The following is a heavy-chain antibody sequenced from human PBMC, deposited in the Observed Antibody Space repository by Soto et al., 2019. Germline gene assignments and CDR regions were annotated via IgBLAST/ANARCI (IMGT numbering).Heavy chain of an antibody. Sequence: GGSLRLSCAVSGFTFSQYGMHWVRQAPGKGLEWVAVIWYDGSLKYYGDSVKGRFTISRDNSMNTLYLQMNSLRAEDTAVYYCARINLPTNVPGILSLDYWGQGTLVTVSS. CDR2: IWYDGSLK. CDR3: ARINLPTNVPGILSLDY. J-gene: IGHJ4*02. CDR1: GFTFSQYG. D-gene: IGHD1-1*01. V-gene: IGHV3-33*01.